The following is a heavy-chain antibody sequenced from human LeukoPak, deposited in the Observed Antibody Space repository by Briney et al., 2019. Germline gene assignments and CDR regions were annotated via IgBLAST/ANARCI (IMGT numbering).Heavy chain of an antibody. J-gene: IGHJ4*02. D-gene: IGHD3-9*01. Sequence: PSETLSLTRAVSGYSISSGYYWGWIRQPPGKGLEWIGSIYHSGSTYYNPSLKSRVTISVDTSKNQFSLKLSSVTAADTAVYYCARGDFGWFGYWGQGTLSPSPQ. CDR1: GYSISSGYY. CDR2: IYHSGST. CDR3: ARGDFGWFGY. V-gene: IGHV4-38-2*01.